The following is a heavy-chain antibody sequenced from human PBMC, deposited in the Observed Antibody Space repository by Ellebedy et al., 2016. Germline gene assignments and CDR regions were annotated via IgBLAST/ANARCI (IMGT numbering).Heavy chain of an antibody. D-gene: IGHD5-12*01. CDR1: GGSISSYY. Sequence: SETLSLTCTVSGGSISSYYWSWIRQPPGKGLEWIGYIYYSGSTNYNPSLKSRVTILVATSKNQFSLKLSSVTAADTAVYYCASQQSEYSGFDPYGMDVWGQGTTVTVSS. CDR3: ASQQSEYSGFDPYGMDV. J-gene: IGHJ6*02. V-gene: IGHV4-59*08. CDR2: IYYSGST.